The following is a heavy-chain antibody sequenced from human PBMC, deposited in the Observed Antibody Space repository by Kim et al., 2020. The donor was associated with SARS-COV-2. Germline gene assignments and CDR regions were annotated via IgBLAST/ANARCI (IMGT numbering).Heavy chain of an antibody. Sequence: ETLSLTCTVSGGSISSYYWSWIRQPPGKGLEWIGYIYYSGSTNYNPSLKSRVTISVDTSKNQFSLKLSSVTAADTAVYYCARDLDYYDSSGYWYNWFDPWGQATLVTVSS. CDR1: GGSISSYY. D-gene: IGHD3-22*01. V-gene: IGHV4-59*13. J-gene: IGHJ5*02. CDR2: IYYSGST. CDR3: ARDLDYYDSSGYWYNWFDP.